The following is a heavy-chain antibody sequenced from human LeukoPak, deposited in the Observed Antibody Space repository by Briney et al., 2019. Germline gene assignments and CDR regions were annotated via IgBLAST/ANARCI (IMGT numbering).Heavy chain of an antibody. CDR2: VYPGDSDT. D-gene: IGHD5-24*01. V-gene: IGHV5-51*01. Sequence: GESPKISCKGSGFRFTTYWIAWVRQVPGKGLEWMGIVYPGDSDTKYSPSFQGQVTISADKSISTTYLQWSSLKASDTAVYYCARRRVRDGYNHLAFDIWGQGTMVTGSS. J-gene: IGHJ3*02. CDR3: ARRRVRDGYNHLAFDI. CDR1: GFRFTTYW.